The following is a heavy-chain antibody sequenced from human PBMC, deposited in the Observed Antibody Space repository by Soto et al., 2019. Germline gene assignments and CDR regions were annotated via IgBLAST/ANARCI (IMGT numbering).Heavy chain of an antibody. CDR3: VRATPAARDFDY. CDR1: GFSFSDHY. J-gene: IGHJ4*02. V-gene: IGHV3-72*01. D-gene: IGHD6-13*01. CDR2: IRNKANTYST. Sequence: GGSLRLSCAASGFSFSDHYMDWVRQAPGKGLEWVARIRNKANTYSTEYAASVKDRFTISRDESKSSLYLQMNSLKTEDTAVYYCVRATPAARDFDYWGRGTLVTVSS.